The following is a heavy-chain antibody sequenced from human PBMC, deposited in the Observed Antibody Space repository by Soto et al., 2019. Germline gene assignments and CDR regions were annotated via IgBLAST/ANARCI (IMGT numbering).Heavy chain of an antibody. CDR3: GRGRSGQKVVFY. D-gene: IGHD1-26*01. J-gene: IGHJ4*02. CDR2: IGPESGAT. Sequence: ASVKVSCKASGYTFTGHYIHWVRQAPEQGPEWMGEIGPESGATRYAQRFQGRVTMIRDKSITTVYMELNNLSRDDTAVYYCGRGRSGQKVVFYWGQGTPVTVSS. V-gene: IGHV1-2*02. CDR1: GYTFTGHY.